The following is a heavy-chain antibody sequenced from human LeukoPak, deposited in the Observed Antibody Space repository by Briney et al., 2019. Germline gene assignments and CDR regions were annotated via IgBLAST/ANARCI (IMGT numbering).Heavy chain of an antibody. CDR3: ARDQDYYDSSGYYPFDY. Sequence: PGGSLRLSCAASGFTFSSYSMNWVRQAPGKGLEWVSSISSSSSYIYYADSVKGRFTISRDSAKNSLYLQMNSLRAEDTAVYYCARDQDYYDSSGYYPFDYWGQGTLVTVSS. J-gene: IGHJ4*02. V-gene: IGHV3-21*01. CDR1: GFTFSSYS. D-gene: IGHD3-22*01. CDR2: ISSSSSYI.